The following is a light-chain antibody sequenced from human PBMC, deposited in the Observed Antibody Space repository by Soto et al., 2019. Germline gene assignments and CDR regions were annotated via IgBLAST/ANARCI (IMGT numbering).Light chain of an antibody. CDR3: QHYNSYPLP. J-gene: IGKJ4*01. V-gene: IGKV1-5*03. CDR1: QSISSW. CDR2: KAS. Sequence: DIQMTQSPSTLSASVGDRVTITCRASQSISSWLAWYQQKPGKAPKVLIYKASSLERGVPARFSGSGSGTEFTLTISSLQPDDSATYYGQHYNSYPLPFGGGTKVEI.